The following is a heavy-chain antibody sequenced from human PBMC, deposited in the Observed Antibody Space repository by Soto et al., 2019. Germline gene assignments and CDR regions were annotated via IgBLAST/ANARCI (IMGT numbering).Heavy chain of an antibody. CDR2: ISAYNGNT. CDR1: GYTFTSYG. D-gene: IGHD6-13*01. J-gene: IGHJ4*02. CDR3: AIFRIAAARTPVNYFDY. Sequence: QVQLVQSGAEVKKPGASVKVSCKASGYTFTSYGISWVRQAPGQGIEWMGWISAYNGNTNYAQKLQGRVTMTTDTSTSTAYMELRSLRPDDTAVYYCAIFRIAAARTPVNYFDYWGQGTLVTVSS. V-gene: IGHV1-18*01.